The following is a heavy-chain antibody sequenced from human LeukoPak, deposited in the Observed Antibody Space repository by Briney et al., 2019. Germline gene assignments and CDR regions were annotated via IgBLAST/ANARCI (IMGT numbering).Heavy chain of an antibody. CDR3: ARVEEGYGSGRRENYYYYYMDV. V-gene: IGHV4-59*01. D-gene: IGHD3-10*01. Sequence: PSETLSLTCTVSGGSISSYYWSWIRQPPGKGLEWIGYIYYSGSTNYNPSLKSRVTISVDTSKNQFSLKLTSVTAADTAVYYCARVEEGYGSGRRENYYYYYMDVWGKGTTVTISS. CDR1: GGSISSYY. J-gene: IGHJ6*03. CDR2: IYYSGST.